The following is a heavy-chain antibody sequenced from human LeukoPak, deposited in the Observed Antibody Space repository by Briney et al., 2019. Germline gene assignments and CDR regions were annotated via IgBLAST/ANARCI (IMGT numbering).Heavy chain of an antibody. D-gene: IGHD4/OR15-4a*01. J-gene: IGHJ4*02. V-gene: IGHV3-23*01. Sequence: GGSLRLSCAASGFTFSSYGMSWVRQAPGKGLEWVSAISGSGGSTYYADSVKGRFTISRDNAKNSLYLQMNSLRAEDTAVYYCARRAGAYSHPYDYWGQGTLVTVSS. CDR1: GFTFSSYG. CDR3: ARRAGAYSHPYDY. CDR2: ISGSGGST.